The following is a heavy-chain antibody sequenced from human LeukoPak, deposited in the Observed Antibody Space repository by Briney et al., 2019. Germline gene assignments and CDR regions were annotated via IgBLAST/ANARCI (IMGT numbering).Heavy chain of an antibody. CDR1: GGSISSGGYS. CDR3: ARSLIGYFDL. D-gene: IGHD2/OR15-2a*01. J-gene: IGHJ2*01. V-gene: IGHV4-30-2*01. CDR2: IYHSGST. Sequence: SETLSLTCAVSGGSISSGGYSWSWIRQPPGKGLEWIGYIYHSGSTYYNPSLKSRVTISVDRSKNQFSLKLSSVTAADTAVYYCARSLIGYFDLWGRGALVTVSS.